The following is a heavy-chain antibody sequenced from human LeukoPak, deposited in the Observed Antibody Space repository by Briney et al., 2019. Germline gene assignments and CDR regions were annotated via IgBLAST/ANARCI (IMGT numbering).Heavy chain of an antibody. Sequence: PSETLSLTCAVYGGSFSGYYWSWIRQPPGKGLEWIGEINHSGSTNYNPSLKSRVTISVDTSKNQFSLKLSSVTAADTAVYYCARVRRNPSYYYDSSGYYDLDYWGQGTLVTVSS. J-gene: IGHJ4*02. D-gene: IGHD3-22*01. CDR2: INHSGST. CDR3: ARVRRNPSYYYDSSGYYDLDY. CDR1: GGSFSGYY. V-gene: IGHV4-34*01.